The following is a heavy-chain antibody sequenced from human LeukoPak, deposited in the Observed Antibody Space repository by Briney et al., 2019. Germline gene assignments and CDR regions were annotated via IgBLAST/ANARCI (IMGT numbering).Heavy chain of an antibody. J-gene: IGHJ4*02. Sequence: GGSLRLSCAASGFIVSSNYMTWVRQAPGKGLEWVSVIYSGGGTYYADSVKGRFTISRDNSKNTLFLQMNSLRAEDTAVYYCVREMGMGVDYWGQGTLVTVSS. D-gene: IGHD3-16*01. CDR2: IYSGGGT. V-gene: IGHV3-53*01. CDR3: VREMGMGVDY. CDR1: GFIVSSNY.